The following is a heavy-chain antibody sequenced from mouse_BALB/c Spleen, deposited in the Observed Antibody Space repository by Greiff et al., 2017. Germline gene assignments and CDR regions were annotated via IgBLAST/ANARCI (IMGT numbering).Heavy chain of an antibody. V-gene: IGHV2-9-2*01. CDR3: VRITTASYYAMDY. CDR1: GFSLTSYD. Sequence: QVQLKESGPGLVAPSQSLSITCTVSGFSLTSYDISWIRQPPGKGLEWLGVIWTGGGTNYNSAFMSRLSISTDNSKSQVFLKMNSLQTDDTAIYYCVRITTASYYAMDYWGQGTSVTVSS. D-gene: IGHD1-2*01. CDR2: IWTGGGT. J-gene: IGHJ4*01.